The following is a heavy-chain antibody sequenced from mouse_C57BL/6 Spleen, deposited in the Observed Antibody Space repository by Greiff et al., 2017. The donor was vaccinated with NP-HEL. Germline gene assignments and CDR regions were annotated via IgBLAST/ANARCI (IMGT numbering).Heavy chain of an antibody. CDR2: IDPSDSYT. D-gene: IGHD4-1*01. V-gene: IGHV1-59*01. Sequence: QVQLQQPGAELVRPGTSVKLSCKASGYTFTSYWMHWVKQRPGQGLEWIGVIDPSDSYTNYNQKFKGKATLTVDTSSSTAYMQLSSLTSEDSAVYYCARGLGNYAMDYWGQGTSVTVSS. CDR1: GYTFTSYW. J-gene: IGHJ4*01. CDR3: ARGLGNYAMDY.